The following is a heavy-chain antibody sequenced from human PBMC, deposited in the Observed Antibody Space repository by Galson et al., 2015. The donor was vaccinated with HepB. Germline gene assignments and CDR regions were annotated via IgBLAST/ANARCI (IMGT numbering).Heavy chain of an antibody. CDR2: INPNSGGT. CDR1: GYTSTGYY. D-gene: IGHD5-24*01. CDR3: AREKTEMATIPYYYYGMDV. V-gene: IGHV1-2*05. J-gene: IGHJ6*02. Sequence: SVKVSCKASGYTSTGYYMHWVRQAPGQGLEWMGRINPNSGGTNYAQKFQGRVTMTRDTSISTAYMELSRLRSDDTVVYYCAREKTEMATIPYYYYGMDVWGQGTTVTVSS.